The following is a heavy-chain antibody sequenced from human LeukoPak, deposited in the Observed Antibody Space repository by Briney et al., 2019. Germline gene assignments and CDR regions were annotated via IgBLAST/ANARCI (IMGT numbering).Heavy chain of an antibody. CDR1: GFTFSDYA. CDR3: AKGPLSSSNYYMDV. J-gene: IGHJ6*03. CDR2: ITGGTTYT. Sequence: GGSLRLSCAASGFTFSDYAVTWVRQALGKRLEWVSSITGGTTYTYYADSMKGRFTISRDNSKNTLYLQMSSLRAEDTAVYYCAKGPLSSSNYYMDVWGKGTTVTVSS. D-gene: IGHD3-10*01. V-gene: IGHV3-23*01.